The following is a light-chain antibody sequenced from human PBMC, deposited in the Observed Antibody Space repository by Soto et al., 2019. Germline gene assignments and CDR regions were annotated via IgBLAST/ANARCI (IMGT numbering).Light chain of an antibody. V-gene: IGKV1-33*01. CDR2: DAS. J-gene: IGKJ4*01. CDR1: QDISNY. Sequence: DIQMSQSPSSLSASVGDRVTITCQASQDISNYLNWYQHKPGKAPKILIYDASTLETGVPSRFSGSGSGTDFTFTISSLQPEDIATYYCLQFHNLPTFGGGTTVDI. CDR3: LQFHNLPT.